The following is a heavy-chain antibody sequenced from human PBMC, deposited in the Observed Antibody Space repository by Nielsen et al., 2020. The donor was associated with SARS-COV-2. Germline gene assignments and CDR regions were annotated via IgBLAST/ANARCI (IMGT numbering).Heavy chain of an antibody. V-gene: IGHV4-34*01. CDR2: INHSGST. CDR1: GGSFSGYY. Sequence: SETLSLTCAVYGGSFSGYYWSWIRQPPGKGLEWIGEINHSGSTNYNPSLKSRVTISVDTSKNQFSLKLSSVTAADTAVYYCARVSVGAVDYWGQGTLVTVSS. D-gene: IGHD1-26*01. J-gene: IGHJ4*02. CDR3: ARVSVGAVDY.